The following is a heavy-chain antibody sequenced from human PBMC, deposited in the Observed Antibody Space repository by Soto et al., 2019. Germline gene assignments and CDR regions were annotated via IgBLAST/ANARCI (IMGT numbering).Heavy chain of an antibody. CDR2: ISSSSSTI. CDR1: GFTFSSYS. CDR3: ARPPGIYYGMDV. Sequence: GGSLRRSCAASGFTFSSYSVNWGGQAPGKGREWASYISSSSSTIYYSDSLKCRCTISRDDAKNSLYLQMNSLRAEATAVYYRARPPGIYYGMDVWGQGTTVTVSS. D-gene: IGHD3-10*01. J-gene: IGHJ6*02. V-gene: IGHV3-48*01.